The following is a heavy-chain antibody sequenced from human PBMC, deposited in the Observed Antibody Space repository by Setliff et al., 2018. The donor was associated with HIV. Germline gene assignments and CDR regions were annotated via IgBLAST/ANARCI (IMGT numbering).Heavy chain of an antibody. CDR1: GYTFTDYY. D-gene: IGHD5-12*01. CDR3: ARGKTWLRFLDY. J-gene: IGHJ4*02. CDR2: INPNSGVA. V-gene: IGHV1-2*06. Sequence: GASVKVSCKASGYTFTDYYLHWVRQAPGQGLEWMGRINPNSGVANIVQKFQGRVTLTRDTSISTAYMELSRLKSEDTAVYYCARGKTWLRFLDYWGQGTLVTVSS.